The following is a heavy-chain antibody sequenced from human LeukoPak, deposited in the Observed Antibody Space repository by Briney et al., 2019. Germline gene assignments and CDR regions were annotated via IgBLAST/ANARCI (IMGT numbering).Heavy chain of an antibody. Sequence: GASVKVSCKASGYTFTGYYMHWVRQAPGQGLEWMGWINPNSGGTNYAQKFQGRVTMTRDTSISTAYMELSRLRSDDTAVYYCARDPSGITIFGVVAGTMDVWGKGTTVTVSS. CDR1: GYTFTGYY. CDR2: INPNSGGT. J-gene: IGHJ6*03. D-gene: IGHD3-3*01. CDR3: ARDPSGITIFGVVAGTMDV. V-gene: IGHV1-2*02.